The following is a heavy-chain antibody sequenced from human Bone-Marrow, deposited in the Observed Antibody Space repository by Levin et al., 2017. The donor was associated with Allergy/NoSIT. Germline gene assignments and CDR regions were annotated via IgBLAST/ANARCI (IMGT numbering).Heavy chain of an antibody. Sequence: GGSLRLSCAASGFVFSTFAMSWVRQAPGKGLEWVSAISGSGSTTYYADSVKGRFTISRDNSKNTLYLQINSLTAEDTGVYFCAQDRHVAVSLFHIWGQGTTVIVSS. D-gene: IGHD3-16*01. J-gene: IGHJ3*02. CDR2: ISGSGSTT. V-gene: IGHV3-23*01. CDR3: AQDRHVAVSLFHI. CDR1: GFVFSTFA.